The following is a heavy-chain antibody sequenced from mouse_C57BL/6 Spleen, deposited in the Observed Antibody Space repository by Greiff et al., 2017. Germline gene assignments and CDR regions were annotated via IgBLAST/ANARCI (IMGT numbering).Heavy chain of an antibody. V-gene: IGHV1-47*01. CDR2: FYPYNDDT. Sequence: QVQLQQSGAELVKPGASVKMSCKASGYTFTTYPIEWMKQNHGKSLEWIGNFYPYNDDTKYNEKFKGKATLTVEKSSSTVYLELSRLTSDDSAVYNWARGDDYGSSYPDAMDYWGQGTSVTVSS. CDR3: ARGDDYGSSYPDAMDY. D-gene: IGHD1-1*01. CDR1: GYTFTTYP. J-gene: IGHJ4*01.